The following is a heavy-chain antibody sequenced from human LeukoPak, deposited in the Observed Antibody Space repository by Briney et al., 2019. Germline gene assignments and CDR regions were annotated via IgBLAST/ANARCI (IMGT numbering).Heavy chain of an antibody. CDR1: GFSPSTSGMC. Sequence: ESGPALVKPTQTLTLTCTFSGFSPSTSGMCVSWIRQPPGKALEWLARIDWDDDKYYSTSLKTRLTISKDTSKNQVVLTMTNMDPVDTATYYCARSYYDILTGYSTDYWGQGTLVTVSS. CDR3: ARSYYDILTGYSTDY. J-gene: IGHJ4*02. V-gene: IGHV2-70*11. D-gene: IGHD3-9*01. CDR2: IDWDDDK.